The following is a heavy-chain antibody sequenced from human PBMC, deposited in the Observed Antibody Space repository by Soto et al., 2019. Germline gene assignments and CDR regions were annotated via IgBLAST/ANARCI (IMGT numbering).Heavy chain of an antibody. V-gene: IGHV4-34*01. Sequence: QVRLQQWGAGLLKPSETLPLTCAVYGGSFSDYYWSWVRQPPGKGLEWIGEINHSGSTNYNPSLKSLDPISVHTSKNQFSLKLNSVTAADTAVYYCAREVPSRYFDLWGRGTPVTVSS. CDR3: AREVPSRYFDL. CDR2: INHSGST. D-gene: IGHD3-10*01. CDR1: GGSFSDYY. J-gene: IGHJ2*01.